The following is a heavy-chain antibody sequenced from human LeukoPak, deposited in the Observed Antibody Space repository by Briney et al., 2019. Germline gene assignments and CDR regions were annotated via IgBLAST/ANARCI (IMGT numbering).Heavy chain of an antibody. V-gene: IGHV1-2*02. CDR1: GYTFTGYY. CDR3: ARDLLSVAATPDY. Sequence: ASVKVSCKASGYTFTGYYMHWVRQAPGQGLEWMGWINPNSGGTNYAQKFQGRVTMTRDTSISTAYMELSRLRSDDTAVYYCARDLLSVAATPDYWGQGTLATVSS. D-gene: IGHD2-2*01. CDR2: INPNSGGT. J-gene: IGHJ4*02.